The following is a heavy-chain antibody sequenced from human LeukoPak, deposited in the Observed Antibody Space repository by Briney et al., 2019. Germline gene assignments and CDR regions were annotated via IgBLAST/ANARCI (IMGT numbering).Heavy chain of an antibody. CDR1: GDSISGSSYY. CDR3: ASADGYKIDY. Sequence: SETLSFTCTVSGDSISGSSYYWGWIRQPPGKGLEWIGNIYYGGSTYYNPSLKSRVSISVDTSNNQFSLKVSSVTAADTAVYYCASADGYKIDYWGQGTLVTVSS. J-gene: IGHJ4*02. CDR2: IYYGGST. V-gene: IGHV4-39*01. D-gene: IGHD5-24*01.